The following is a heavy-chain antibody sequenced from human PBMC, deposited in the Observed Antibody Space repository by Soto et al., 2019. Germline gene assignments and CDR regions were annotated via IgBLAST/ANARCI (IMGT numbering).Heavy chain of an antibody. CDR2: IYYSGNT. CDR1: GDSLSNYY. J-gene: IGHJ3*02. D-gene: IGHD3-9*01. CDR3: ARPFLRYFDYDAFDI. V-gene: IGHV4-59*08. Sequence: PSETLSLTCTVSGDSLSNYYWSWIRQPPGKGLEWIGYIYYSGNTNYDPSLKSRVTMSVDTSKNQFSLTLSSVTAADTAVYYCARPFLRYFDYDAFDIWGQGTMVTVS.